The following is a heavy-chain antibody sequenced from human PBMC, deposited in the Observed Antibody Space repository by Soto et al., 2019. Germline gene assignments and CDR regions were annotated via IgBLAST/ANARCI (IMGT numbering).Heavy chain of an antibody. D-gene: IGHD3-16*01. CDR3: AREGGGYDPPLPFDY. Sequence: QVQLVESGGGVVQPGRSLRLSCAASGFTFSSYAMHWVRQAPGKGLEWVAVISYDGSNKYYADSVKGRFTISRDNSKNTLYLQMNSLRAEDTAVYYCAREGGGYDPPLPFDYWGQGTLVTVSS. CDR1: GFTFSSYA. J-gene: IGHJ4*02. CDR2: ISYDGSNK. V-gene: IGHV3-30-3*01.